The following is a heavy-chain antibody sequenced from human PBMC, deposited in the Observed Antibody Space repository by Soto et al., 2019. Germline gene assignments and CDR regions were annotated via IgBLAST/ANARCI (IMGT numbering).Heavy chain of an antibody. CDR1: GFTFSSYG. V-gene: IGHV3-33*01. Sequence: QVQLVESGGGVVQPGSSLRLACAASGFTFSSYGMHWVRQAPGKGLEWVAVIWYDGSNKYYADSVKGRFTISRDNSKNTLYLQMNSLRAEDTAVYYCAGGGSYFNGYFDYWCQGTLVTVSS. J-gene: IGHJ4*02. CDR2: IWYDGSNK. D-gene: IGHD1-26*01. CDR3: AGGGSYFNGYFDY.